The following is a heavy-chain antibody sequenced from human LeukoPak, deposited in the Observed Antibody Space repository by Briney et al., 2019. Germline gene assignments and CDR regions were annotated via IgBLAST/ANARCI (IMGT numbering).Heavy chain of an antibody. J-gene: IGHJ5*02. CDR1: GDSVSSNSAA. CDR2: TYYRSKWYA. Sequence: SQTLSLTCGISGDSVSSNSAAWNWIRQSPSRGLEWLGRTYYRSKWYADYAVSVKGRITINPDTSKNQVSLQLNSVTPEDTAMYYCARDGSSGWSNNWFDPWGQGTLVTVSS. V-gene: IGHV6-1*01. D-gene: IGHD6-19*01. CDR3: ARDGSSGWSNNWFDP.